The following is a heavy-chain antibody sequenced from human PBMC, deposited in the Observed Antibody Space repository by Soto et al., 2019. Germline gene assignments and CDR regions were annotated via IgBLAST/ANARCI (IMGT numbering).Heavy chain of an antibody. D-gene: IGHD3-22*01. CDR3: ARHGYDSRGYYGDY. CDR2: IIPIFGTA. J-gene: IGHJ4*02. V-gene: IGHV1-69*01. CDR1: GGTFSSYA. Sequence: QVQLVQSGAEVKKPGSSVKVSCKASGGTFSSYAISWVRQAPGQGLEWMGGIIPIFGTANYAQKFQGRVTITANDATSTAYMELSSLRSEDTAVYYWARHGYDSRGYYGDYWGQGTLVTVSS.